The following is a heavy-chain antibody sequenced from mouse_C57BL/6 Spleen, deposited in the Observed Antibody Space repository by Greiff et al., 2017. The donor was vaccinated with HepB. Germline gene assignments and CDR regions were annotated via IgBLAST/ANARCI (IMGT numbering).Heavy chain of an antibody. CDR2: ISYDGSN. Sequence: EVQLVESGPGLVKPSQSLSLTCSVTGYSITSGYYWNWIRQFPGNKLEWMGYISYDGSNNYNPSLKNRISITRDTSKNQFFLKLNSVTTEDTATYYCAREDDYGDYWGQGTTLTVSS. V-gene: IGHV3-6*01. CDR1: GYSITSGYY. CDR3: AREDDYGDY. J-gene: IGHJ2*01. D-gene: IGHD2-4*01.